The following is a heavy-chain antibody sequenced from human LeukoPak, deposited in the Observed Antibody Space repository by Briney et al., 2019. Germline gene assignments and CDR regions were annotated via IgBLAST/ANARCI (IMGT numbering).Heavy chain of an antibody. Sequence: GGSLRLSCAASGFTFDDYGMSWVRQAPGKGLEWVSGINWNGGSTGYADSVKGRFTISRDNAKNSLYLQMNSLRAEDTALYYCARSDVGTVTTTFDYWGQGTLVTVSP. D-gene: IGHD4-17*01. CDR3: ARSDVGTVTTTFDY. V-gene: IGHV3-20*04. J-gene: IGHJ4*02. CDR1: GFTFDDYG. CDR2: INWNGGST.